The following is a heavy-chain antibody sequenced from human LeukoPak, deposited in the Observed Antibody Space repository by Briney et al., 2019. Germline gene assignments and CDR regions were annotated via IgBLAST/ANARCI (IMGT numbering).Heavy chain of an antibody. CDR3: ARDLARWEMATIFPYYMDV. Sequence: GASVKVSCTASGGTFSSYAISWVRQAPGQGLEWMGGIIPIFGTANYAQKFQGRVTITTDESTSTAYMELSSLRSEDTAVYYCARDLARWEMATIFPYYMDVWGKGTTVTVSS. J-gene: IGHJ6*03. D-gene: IGHD5-24*01. V-gene: IGHV1-69*05. CDR1: GGTFSSYA. CDR2: IIPIFGTA.